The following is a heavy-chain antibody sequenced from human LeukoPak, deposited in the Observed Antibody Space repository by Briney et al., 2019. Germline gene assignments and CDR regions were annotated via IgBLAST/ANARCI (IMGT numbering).Heavy chain of an antibody. D-gene: IGHD6-19*01. V-gene: IGHV1-69*05. CDR1: GGTFSSYA. CDR3: ARDRSSGWYGDAFDI. J-gene: IGHJ3*02. CDR2: IIPIFGTA. Sequence: SVKVSCKASGGTFSSYAISWVRQAPGQGLEWMGRIIPIFGTANYAQKFQGRVTITTDESTSTTYMELSSQRSEDTAVYYCARDRSSGWYGDAFDIWGQGTMVTVSS.